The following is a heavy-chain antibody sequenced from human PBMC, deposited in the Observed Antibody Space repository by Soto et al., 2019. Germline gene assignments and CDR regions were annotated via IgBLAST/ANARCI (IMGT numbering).Heavy chain of an antibody. Sequence: QITLKESGPTLVKPTQTLTLTCTFSGFSFTTTGGGVGWIRQPPGKALEWLALFYWDDDNRYSPSLKSRLTITRDTSKNKVVLTMSTMHPVDTATYYSAHRQAQGLGVAGTVDSWGQGTLVTVSS. D-gene: IGHD6-19*01. CDR1: GFSFTTTGGG. V-gene: IGHV2-5*02. CDR3: AHRQAQGLGVAGTVDS. J-gene: IGHJ4*02. CDR2: FYWDDDN.